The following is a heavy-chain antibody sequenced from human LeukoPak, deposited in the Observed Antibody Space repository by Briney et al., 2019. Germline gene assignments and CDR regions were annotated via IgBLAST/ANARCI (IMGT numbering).Heavy chain of an antibody. D-gene: IGHD3-10*01. CDR1: SSSSYY. CDR3: ARVGGAYYGSGSYYSAY. J-gene: IGHJ4*02. V-gene: IGHV3-7*01. Sequence: SSSSYYWGWIRQPPGKGLEWVANIKQDGSEKYYVDSVKGRFTISRDNAKSSLYLQMNSLRAEDTAVYYCARVGGAYYGSGSYYSAYWGQGTLVTVSS. CDR2: IKQDGSEK.